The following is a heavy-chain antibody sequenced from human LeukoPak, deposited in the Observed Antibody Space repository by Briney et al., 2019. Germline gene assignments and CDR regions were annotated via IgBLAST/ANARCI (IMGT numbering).Heavy chain of an antibody. CDR2: IYYSGST. V-gene: IGHV4-59*08. Sequence: SETLSLTCTVSGGSISSYYWSWIRQPPGKGLEWIGYIYYSGSTNYNPSLKSRVTISVDTSKNQFSLKLSSVTAADTAVYYCARPRSMWFDAFDIWGQGTMVTVSS. CDR3: ARPRSMWFDAFDI. J-gene: IGHJ3*02. CDR1: GGSISSYY. D-gene: IGHD2-21*01.